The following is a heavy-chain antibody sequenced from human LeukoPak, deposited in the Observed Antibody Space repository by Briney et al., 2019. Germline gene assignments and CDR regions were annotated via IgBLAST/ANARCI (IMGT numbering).Heavy chain of an antibody. J-gene: IGHJ4*02. CDR3: AKDRTGASWPN. Sequence: GGSLRLSCAASGFTFSSHAMSWVRQAPGRGLEWVSAISGSGGSTYYADSVKGRFTISRDNSKNTLYLQMSSLRAEDTAVYYCAKDRTGASWPNWGQGTLVTVSS. CDR2: ISGSGGST. V-gene: IGHV3-23*01. CDR1: GFTFSSHA. D-gene: IGHD6-13*01.